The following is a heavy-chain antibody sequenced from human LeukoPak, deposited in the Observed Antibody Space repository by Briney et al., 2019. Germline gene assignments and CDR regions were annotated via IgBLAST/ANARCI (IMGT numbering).Heavy chain of an antibody. CDR3: APYLRGAAWSLDY. Sequence: GGSLRLSCAASGFTFRNYGMSWVRQAPGKGLEWVSVVSDSGSNAYYTDSVKGRFTISRDNSKNTLYLQMNSLRAEDTAVYYCAPYLRGAAWSLDYWGQGTLVTVSS. V-gene: IGHV3-23*01. J-gene: IGHJ4*02. CDR1: GFTFRNYG. D-gene: IGHD2-15*01. CDR2: VSDSGSNA.